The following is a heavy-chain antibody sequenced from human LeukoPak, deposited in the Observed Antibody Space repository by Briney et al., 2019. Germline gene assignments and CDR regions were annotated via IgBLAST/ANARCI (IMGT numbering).Heavy chain of an antibody. CDR2: ISGSGGST. J-gene: IGHJ6*03. D-gene: IGHD6-13*01. Sequence: GGSLRLSCAASGFTFSSYSMNWVRQAPGKGLEWVSAISGSGGSTYYADSVKGRFTISRDNSKNTLYLQMNSLRAEDTAVYYCAKVEGWSSSWYPDYYYMDVWGKGTTVTISS. CDR1: GFTFSSYS. CDR3: AKVEGWSSSWYPDYYYMDV. V-gene: IGHV3-23*01.